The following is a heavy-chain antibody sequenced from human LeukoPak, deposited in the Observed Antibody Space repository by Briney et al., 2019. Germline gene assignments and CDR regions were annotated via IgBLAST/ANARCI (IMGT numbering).Heavy chain of an antibody. D-gene: IGHD5-12*01. J-gene: IGHJ6*04. V-gene: IGHV3-21*01. CDR1: GFTFSCYS. CDR3: ARDDIRNYYYYGMDV. CDR2: ISSSSSYI. Sequence: GGSLRLSCAASGFTFSCYSMNWVRPAPGKGLEWVSSISSSSSYIYYADSVKGRFTISRDNAKNSLYLQMNSLRAEDTAVYYCARDDIRNYYYYGMDVWGEVTTVTVSS.